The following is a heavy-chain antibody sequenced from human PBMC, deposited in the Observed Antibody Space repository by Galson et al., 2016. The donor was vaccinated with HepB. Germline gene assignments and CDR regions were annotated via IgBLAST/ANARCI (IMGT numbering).Heavy chain of an antibody. CDR3: NTWDREHFDL. Sequence: SLRLSCAASGSTFSGYAMAWVRQAPGKGLEWVSGMSDSDDIYYAPTVKGRFTISRDNSKNTVYLQLTSLRAEDTAVYYCNTWDREHFDLWGQGTQVAVSS. J-gene: IGHJ4*02. D-gene: IGHD1-26*01. CDR2: MSDSDDI. V-gene: IGHV3-23*01. CDR1: GSTFSGYA.